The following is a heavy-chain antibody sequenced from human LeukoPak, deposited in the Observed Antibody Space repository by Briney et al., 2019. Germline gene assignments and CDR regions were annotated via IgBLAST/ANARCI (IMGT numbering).Heavy chain of an antibody. Sequence: GGSLRLSCAASGFTFTDYALHWVRQPPGKGLEWVAVISGDGNKVYYADSVRGRFTIFRDNSNNTLSLLMDSLRLDDTALYYCARGPTSRSGRQDLWGQGTLVTVSS. D-gene: IGHD6-6*01. V-gene: IGHV3-30*01. CDR1: GFTFTDYA. CDR3: ARGPTSRSGRQDL. J-gene: IGHJ5*02. CDR2: ISGDGNKV.